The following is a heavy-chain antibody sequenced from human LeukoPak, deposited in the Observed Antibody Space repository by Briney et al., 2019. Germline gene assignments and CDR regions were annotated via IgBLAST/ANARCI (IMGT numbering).Heavy chain of an antibody. V-gene: IGHV3-23*01. CDR3: AKKSVAAIPPLY. CDR2: ITGSGGST. J-gene: IGHJ4*02. D-gene: IGHD2-21*02. CDR1: GFTFSSYA. Sequence: PGGSLRLSCAASGFTFSSYAMSWVRQAPGKGLEWVSGITGSGGSTHYADSVKGRFTISRDNSKNTLYLQMNSLRAEDTAIYYCAKKSVAAIPPLYWGQGTLVTVSS.